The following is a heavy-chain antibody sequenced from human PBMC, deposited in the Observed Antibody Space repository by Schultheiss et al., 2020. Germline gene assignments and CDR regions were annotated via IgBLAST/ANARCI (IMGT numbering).Heavy chain of an antibody. Sequence: GGSLRLSCAASGFTFSSYWMHWVRQAPGKGLVWVSRINSDGSSTSYADSVKGRFTISRDNAKNSLYLQMNSLRAENTAVYYCARDGEYSSGWDYYYYYGMDVWGQGTTVTVSS. CDR1: GFTFSSYW. J-gene: IGHJ6*02. CDR2: INSDGSST. V-gene: IGHV3-74*01. CDR3: ARDGEYSSGWDYYYYYGMDV. D-gene: IGHD6-19*01.